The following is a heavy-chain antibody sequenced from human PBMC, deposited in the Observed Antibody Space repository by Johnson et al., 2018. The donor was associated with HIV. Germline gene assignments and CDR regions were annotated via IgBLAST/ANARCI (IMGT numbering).Heavy chain of an antibody. Sequence: EQLVESGGGLVQPGGPLRLSCAASGFTFSTYAMSWVRQAPGKGLEWVSGISGGGGRTYYADSVKGRFPISRDNSKNTLYLQMNSLRAEDTAVYYCAKPYSEGEVREAFDIWGQGTRVTVSS. CDR2: ISGGGGRT. CDR3: AKPYSEGEVREAFDI. D-gene: IGHD3-10*01. CDR1: GFTFSTYA. J-gene: IGHJ3*02. V-gene: IGHV3-23*04.